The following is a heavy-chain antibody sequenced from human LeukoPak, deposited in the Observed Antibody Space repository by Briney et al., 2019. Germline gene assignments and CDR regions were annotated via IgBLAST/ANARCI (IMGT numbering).Heavy chain of an antibody. J-gene: IGHJ5*02. CDR3: AREGGYYYDSSGYYSNWFDP. D-gene: IGHD3-22*01. Sequence: PSETLSLTCTVSGGSISSYYWSWIRQPPGKGLEWIGYIYYSGSTNYNPSLKSRVTISVDTSKNQFSLNLSSVTAADTAVYYCAREGGYYYDSSGYYSNWFDPWGQGTLVTVSS. V-gene: IGHV4-59*01. CDR2: IYYSGST. CDR1: GGSISSYY.